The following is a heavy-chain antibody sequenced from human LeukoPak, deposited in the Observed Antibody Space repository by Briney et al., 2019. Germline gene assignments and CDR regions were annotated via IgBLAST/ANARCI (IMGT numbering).Heavy chain of an antibody. V-gene: IGHV3-15*01. CDR1: GFTFSNAW. J-gene: IGHJ4*02. CDR2: IKSKTDGGTT. D-gene: IGHD3-10*01. CDR3: TTDSSYRITMVRGVIIKMKDLDY. Sequence: GGSLRLSCAASGFTFSNAWMSWVRQAPGKGLEWVGRIKSKTDGGTTDYAAPVKGRFTISRDDPKNTLYLQMNGLKTEDTAVYYCTTDSSYRITMVRGVIIKMKDLDYWGQGTLVTVSS.